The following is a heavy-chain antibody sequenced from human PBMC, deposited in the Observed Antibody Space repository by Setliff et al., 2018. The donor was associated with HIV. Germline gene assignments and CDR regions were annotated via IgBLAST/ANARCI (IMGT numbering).Heavy chain of an antibody. J-gene: IGHJ3*02. CDR3: ARARGSGPWEIISYDVFDI. CDR2: INHSGST. V-gene: IGHV4-34*01. CDR1: GGSFNDYY. D-gene: IGHD1-26*01. Sequence: SETLSLTCAVYGGSFNDYYWTWIRQPPGKGLEWIGEINHSGSTNYNPSLKSRVTISLDTSKNQFSLKLSSVTAADTAVYYCARARGSGPWEIISYDVFDIWGQGTMVTVSS.